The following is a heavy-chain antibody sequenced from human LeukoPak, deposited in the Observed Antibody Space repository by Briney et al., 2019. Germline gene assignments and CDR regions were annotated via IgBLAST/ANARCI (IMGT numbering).Heavy chain of an antibody. CDR1: GASTISSNYY. CDR3: ASTLRFLPYRRFDY. Sequence: SQTLSLTCSLSGASTISSNYYWGWIRQPPGKGLEWIGSIYQSGSGSSYYNPSLKRRVTIFGDTSKNQFFLRLSSVTAADTAVYYCASTLRFLPYRRFDYWGQGTLVTVPS. V-gene: IGHV4-39*01. D-gene: IGHD3-3*01. CDR2: IYQSGSGSS. J-gene: IGHJ4*02.